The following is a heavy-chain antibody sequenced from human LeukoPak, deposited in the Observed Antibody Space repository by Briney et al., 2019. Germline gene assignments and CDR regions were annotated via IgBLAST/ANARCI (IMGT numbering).Heavy chain of an antibody. J-gene: IGHJ2*01. D-gene: IGHD3-10*01. CDR3: ARAKTGNWYFDL. CDR2: IKTDGSIA. CDR1: GFTSSTYW. Sequence: GGSLRLSCAASGFTSSTYWMHWVRQAPGKGLVWVSRIKTDGSIATYGDSVKGRFTISRDNAKNTVYLQMNSLRAEDTALYHCARAKTGNWYFDLWGRGTLVTVSS. V-gene: IGHV3-74*01.